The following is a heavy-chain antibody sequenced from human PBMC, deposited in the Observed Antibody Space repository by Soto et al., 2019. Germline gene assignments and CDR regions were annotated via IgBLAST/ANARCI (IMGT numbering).Heavy chain of an antibody. D-gene: IGHD2-15*01. Sequence: QVQLVESGGGVVQPGRSLRLSCAASGFTFSSYAMHWVRQAPGKGLEWVAVISYDGSNKYYADSVKGRFTISRDNSKNTLYLQRNSLRAEDTAVYYCARVGMGGYCSGGSCYLGYWGQGTLVTVSS. CDR1: GFTFSSYA. CDR2: ISYDGSNK. CDR3: ARVGMGGYCSGGSCYLGY. J-gene: IGHJ4*02. V-gene: IGHV3-30-3*01.